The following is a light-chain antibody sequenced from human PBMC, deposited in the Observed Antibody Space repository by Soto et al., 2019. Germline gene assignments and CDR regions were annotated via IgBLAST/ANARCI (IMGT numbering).Light chain of an antibody. CDR2: WAS. Sequence: DAVLTQSPDSLALSLGETATITCRTSQSALFSASNKNYIAWYQRRPGQPLRLLFYWASTRAPGVPERFSGSGSGTDFTLTINGLQPDDAAIYYCQQYFSIPMFTFAQGTKLQIK. CDR3: QQYFSIPMFT. J-gene: IGKJ2*01. CDR1: QSALFSASNKNY. V-gene: IGKV4-1*01.